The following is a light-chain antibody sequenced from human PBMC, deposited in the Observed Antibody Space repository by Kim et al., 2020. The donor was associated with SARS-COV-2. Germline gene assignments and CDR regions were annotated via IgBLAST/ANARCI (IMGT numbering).Light chain of an antibody. V-gene: IGLV2-23*02. Sequence: QSALTQPASVSGSPGQSITISCTGTSSDVGSYNLVSWYQQHPGKAPKLMIYEVSKRPSGVSNRFSGSKSGKTASLTISGLQAEDEADYYCSSYVVSG. CDR3: SSYVV. CDR2: EVS. CDR1: SSDVGSYNL. J-gene: IGLJ2*01.